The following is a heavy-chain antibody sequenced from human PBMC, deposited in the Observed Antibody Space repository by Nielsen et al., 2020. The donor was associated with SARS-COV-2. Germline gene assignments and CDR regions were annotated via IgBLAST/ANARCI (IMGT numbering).Heavy chain of an antibody. Sequence: GGSLRLSCAASGFSFSSSGMHWVRQAPGKGLEWVAFILYDGSSKYYADSVKGRFTISRDNSKNALYLQMNSLRAEDMAVYYCVRVRDDGYYYDTGPFDYWGQGTLVTVSS. D-gene: IGHD3-22*01. V-gene: IGHV3-30*02. CDR2: ILYDGSSK. CDR3: VRVRDDGYYYDTGPFDY. J-gene: IGHJ4*02. CDR1: GFSFSSSG.